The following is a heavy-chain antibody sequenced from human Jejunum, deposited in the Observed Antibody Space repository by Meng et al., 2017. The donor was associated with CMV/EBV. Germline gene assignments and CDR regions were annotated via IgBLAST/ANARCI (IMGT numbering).Heavy chain of an antibody. V-gene: IGHV1-2*06. Sequence: GKLVKSGAEVKKPGGSVKVSCKASGYTFTGYYMTWVRQAPGQGLEWMGRINPNSGGTNYAQKFQGRVTMTRDTSISTAYMELSRLRSDDTAVYYCAHQAVAGTRGWFDPWGQGTLVTVSS. CDR2: INPNSGGT. CDR1: GYTFTGYY. D-gene: IGHD6-19*01. CDR3: AHQAVAGTRGWFDP. J-gene: IGHJ5*02.